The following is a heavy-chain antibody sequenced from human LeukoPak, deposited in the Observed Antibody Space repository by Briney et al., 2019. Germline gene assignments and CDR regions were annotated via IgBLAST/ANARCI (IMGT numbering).Heavy chain of an antibody. D-gene: IGHD3-3*01. CDR3: ARDSEWLDY. V-gene: IGHV3-7*01. CDR1: GFNFNSYA. J-gene: IGHJ4*02. Sequence: SGGSLRLSCAASGFNFNSYAMSWVRQAPGKGLEWVANIKQDGSEKYYVDSVKGRFTISRDNAKNSLYLQMNSLRAEDTAVYYCARDSEWLDYWGQGTLVTVSS. CDR2: IKQDGSEK.